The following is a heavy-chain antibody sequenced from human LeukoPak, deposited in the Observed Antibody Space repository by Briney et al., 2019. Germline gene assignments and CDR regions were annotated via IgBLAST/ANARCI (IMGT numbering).Heavy chain of an antibody. D-gene: IGHD2-2*01. CDR2: INHSGST. CDR1: GGSFSGYY. CDR3: AGAYCSSTSCLQIDY. V-gene: IGHV4-34*01. Sequence: SETLSLTCAVYGGSFSGYYWSWLRQPPGKGLEWIGEINHSGSTNYNPSLKSRVTISVDTSKNQFSLKLSSVTAADTAVYYCAGAYCSSTSCLQIDYWGQGTLVTVSS. J-gene: IGHJ4*02.